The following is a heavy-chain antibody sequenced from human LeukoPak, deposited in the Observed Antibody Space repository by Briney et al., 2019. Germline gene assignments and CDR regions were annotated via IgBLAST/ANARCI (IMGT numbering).Heavy chain of an antibody. Sequence: GGSLRLSCEASGFTFSSYAMSWVRQAPGKGLKWVSGIIDSGDITYYANSVKGRFTISRDNSKNTLYLQMNSLRAEDTAVYYYAKLGGQEVYNYYVGVWGKGTTVAVSS. D-gene: IGHD3-16*01. J-gene: IGHJ6*03. CDR2: IIDSGDIT. CDR3: AKLGGQEVYNYYVGV. V-gene: IGHV3-23*01. CDR1: GFTFSSYA.